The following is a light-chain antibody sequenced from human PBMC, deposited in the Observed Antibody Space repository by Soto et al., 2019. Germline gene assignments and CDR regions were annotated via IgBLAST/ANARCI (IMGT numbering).Light chain of an antibody. Sequence: EIVVTNSASTLSVSPGERATLSCRASQSVSSYLAWYQQKPGQAPRLLIYDASNRATGIPARFSGSGSGTEFTLTISSLQSEDFAVYYCQQYNKWPRTFGQGTKVDI. V-gene: IGKV3D-15*01. CDR3: QQYNKWPRT. CDR1: QSVSSY. J-gene: IGKJ1*01. CDR2: DAS.